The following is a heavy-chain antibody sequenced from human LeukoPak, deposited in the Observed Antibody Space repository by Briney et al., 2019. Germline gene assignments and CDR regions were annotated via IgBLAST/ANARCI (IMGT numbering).Heavy chain of an antibody. CDR2: IYYSGST. Sequence: SETLSLTCTVSGGSINIYYWSWIRQPPGKGLEWIGYIYYSGSTNYNPSLKSRVTISVDTSKNQFSLTLSSVTAADTAVYYCARDKSSDYWGQGTLVTVSS. CDR3: ARDKSSDY. D-gene: IGHD6-6*01. CDR1: GGSINIYY. V-gene: IGHV4-59*01. J-gene: IGHJ4*02.